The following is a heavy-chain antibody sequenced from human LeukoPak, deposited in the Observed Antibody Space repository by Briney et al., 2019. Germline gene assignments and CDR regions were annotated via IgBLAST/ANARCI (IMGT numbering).Heavy chain of an antibody. CDR3: ARVYSSGWLVDY. CDR2: ISGGGGST. Sequence: GGSLRLSCAASGFTFSSYALNWVRQAPGKGLEWVSAISGGGGSTYYADSVKGRFTISRDNSKNTLYLQMNSLRAEDTAVYYCARVYSSGWLVDYWGQGTLVTVSS. CDR1: GFTFSSYA. V-gene: IGHV3-23*01. J-gene: IGHJ4*02. D-gene: IGHD6-19*01.